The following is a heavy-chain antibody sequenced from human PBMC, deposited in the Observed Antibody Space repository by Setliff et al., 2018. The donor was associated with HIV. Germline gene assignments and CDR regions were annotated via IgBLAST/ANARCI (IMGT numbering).Heavy chain of an antibody. D-gene: IGHD2-2*01. CDR1: NYTLINYG. V-gene: IGHV1-18*01. CDR3: VRGHCNSDKCWYTWFDP. Sequence: ASVKVSCKASNYTLINYGVSWVRQAPGQGLEWMGWIGSYSGYTIYAQRFQDRLTMTTDTSTATASMELRSLRSDDTAVYYCVRGHCNSDKCWYTWFDPWGQGTLVTVSS. J-gene: IGHJ5*02. CDR2: IGSYSGYT.